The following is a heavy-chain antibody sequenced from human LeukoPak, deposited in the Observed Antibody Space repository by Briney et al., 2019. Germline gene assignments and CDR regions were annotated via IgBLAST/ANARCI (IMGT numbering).Heavy chain of an antibody. D-gene: IGHD2-15*01. J-gene: IGHJ4*02. V-gene: IGHV1-2*02. Sequence: GASVKVSCKASGYTFTGYYMHWVRQAPGQGLEWMGWINPNSGGTNYAQKFQDRVTMTRDTSITTAYMELTRLTSDDTAIYYCARVQGYCSDGRCLFWGQGTLVTVSS. CDR3: ARVQGYCSDGRCLF. CDR2: INPNSGGT. CDR1: GYTFTGYY.